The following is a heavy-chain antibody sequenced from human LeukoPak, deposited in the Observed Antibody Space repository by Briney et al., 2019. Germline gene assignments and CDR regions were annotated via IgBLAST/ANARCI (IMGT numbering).Heavy chain of an antibody. D-gene: IGHD6-19*01. CDR2: IKQDGSEK. Sequence: GGSLRLSCAASGFTFNNHWMSWVRQAPGKGLEWVANIKQDGSEKNYVDSVKGRFTISRDNAKNSLFLQMNSLRVEDTAVYYCAREGQWLVRYFDLWRRGTLVTVSS. CDR3: AREGQWLVRYFDL. CDR1: GFTFNNHW. J-gene: IGHJ2*01. V-gene: IGHV3-7*01.